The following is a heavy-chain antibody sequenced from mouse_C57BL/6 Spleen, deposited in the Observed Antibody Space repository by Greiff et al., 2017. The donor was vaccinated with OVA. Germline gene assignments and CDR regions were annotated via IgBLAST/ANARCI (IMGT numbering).Heavy chain of an antibody. CDR2: IYPGNSDT. Sequence: VQLQQSGTVLARPGASVKMSCKTSGYTFTSYWMHWVKQRPGQGLEWIGAIYPGNSDTSYNQKFKGKAKLTAVTSASTAYLELSSLTNEDSAVYYCTRLDYGSSLFDYWGQGTTLTVSS. CDR3: TRLDYGSSLFDY. CDR1: GYTFTSYW. J-gene: IGHJ2*01. V-gene: IGHV1-5*01. D-gene: IGHD1-1*01.